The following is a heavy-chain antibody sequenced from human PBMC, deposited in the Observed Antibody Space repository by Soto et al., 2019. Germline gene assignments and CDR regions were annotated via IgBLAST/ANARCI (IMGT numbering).Heavy chain of an antibody. D-gene: IGHD2-2*01. J-gene: IGHJ4*02. CDR1: GGSVSIAGYY. CDR3: ARGPDIVVVPAASRLPGRRLDDFDF. CDR2: IYYSGSS. V-gene: IGHV4-31*03. Sequence: PSESMYIRCTVSGGSVSIAGYYWSLISKHPGKGLEWIGYIYYSGSSYYNPSLKSRVTISVDTSKNQFSLKLTSVTAADTAVYYCARGPDIVVVPAASRLPGRRLDDFDFRGQGSLVTVFS.